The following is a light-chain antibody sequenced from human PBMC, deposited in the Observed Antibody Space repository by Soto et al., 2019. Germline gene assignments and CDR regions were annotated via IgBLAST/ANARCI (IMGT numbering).Light chain of an antibody. Sequence: EIVMTQSPVTLSVSPGERATLSCRASQSVRSTYLAWYQQKPGQAPRLLIFGVSNRAAGIPARFSGSGSGTDFTLTISRLEPEDVAVYYCQQYGSSPITFGQGTRLEIK. J-gene: IGKJ5*01. CDR2: GVS. CDR3: QQYGSSPIT. CDR1: QSVRSTY. V-gene: IGKV3-20*01.